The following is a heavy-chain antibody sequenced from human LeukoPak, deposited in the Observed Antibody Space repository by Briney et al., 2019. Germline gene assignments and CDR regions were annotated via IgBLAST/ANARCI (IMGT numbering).Heavy chain of an antibody. Sequence: SETLSLTCTVSGGSISSYYWSWIRQPAGKXXXXXXXXYTSXXXXXXXXXXXRXTMSVDTSKNQFSLKLSSVTAADTAVYYCARDVARGYSLGEFDPWGQGTLVTVSS. J-gene: IGHJ5*02. V-gene: IGHV4-4*07. D-gene: IGHD5-18*01. CDR2: XYTSXXX. CDR1: GGSISSYY. CDR3: ARDVARGYSLGEFDP.